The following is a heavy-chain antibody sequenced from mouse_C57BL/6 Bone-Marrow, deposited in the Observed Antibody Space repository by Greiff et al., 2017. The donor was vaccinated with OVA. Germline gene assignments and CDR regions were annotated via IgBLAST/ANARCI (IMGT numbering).Heavy chain of an antibody. D-gene: IGHD1-1*02. V-gene: IGHV2-9-1*01. CDR2: IWPGGGT. Sequence: VKLMESGPGLVAPSQSLSITCTVSGFSLTSYAISWVRQPPGKGLEWLGVIWPGGGTNYNSALKSRLSISKDNSKSQVFLKMNSLQTDDTARYYCARSLYGPFAYWGQGTLVTVSA. CDR1: GFSLTSYA. J-gene: IGHJ3*01. CDR3: ARSLYGPFAY.